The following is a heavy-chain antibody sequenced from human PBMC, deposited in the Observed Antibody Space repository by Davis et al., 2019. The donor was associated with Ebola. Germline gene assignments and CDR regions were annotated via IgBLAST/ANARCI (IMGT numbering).Heavy chain of an antibody. CDR2: IYHSGST. V-gene: IGHV4-4*02. D-gene: IGHD2-2*01. Sequence: PSETLSLTCAVSGGSISSSNWWSWVRQPPGKGLEWIGEIYHSGSTNYNPSLKSRVTISVDKSKNQFSLKLSSVTAADTAVYYCATIVVVPAAILIKDAFDIWGQGTMVTVSS. CDR1: GGSISSSNW. CDR3: ATIVVVPAAILIKDAFDI. J-gene: IGHJ3*02.